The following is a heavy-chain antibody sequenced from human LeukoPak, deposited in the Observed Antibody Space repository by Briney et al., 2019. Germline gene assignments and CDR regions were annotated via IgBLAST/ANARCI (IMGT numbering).Heavy chain of an antibody. CDR3: ARAGYYDSSGFDY. CDR1: GFTFSSYR. Sequence: PGGSLRLSCAASGFTFSSYRMNWVRQAPGKGLEWVSVIYSGGSTYYADSVKGRFTISRDNSKNTLYLQMNSLRAEDTAVYYCARAGYYDSSGFDYWGQGTLVTVSS. CDR2: IYSGGST. V-gene: IGHV3-66*01. D-gene: IGHD3-22*01. J-gene: IGHJ4*02.